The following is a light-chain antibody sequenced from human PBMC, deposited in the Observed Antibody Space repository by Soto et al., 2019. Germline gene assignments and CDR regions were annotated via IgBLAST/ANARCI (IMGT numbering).Light chain of an antibody. CDR2: WAS. CDR3: QQYYSTPPT. J-gene: IGKJ4*01. CDR1: QSVLYSSNNKNY. V-gene: IGKV4-1*01. Sequence: DIVMTQSPDSLAVSLGERATINCKSSQSVLYSSNNKNYLAWYQQKPGQPPKLLIYWASTRESGVPDRFSGSGSATDFTLTISSLQAEDVAVYYCQQYYSTPPTVGGGTKVEIK.